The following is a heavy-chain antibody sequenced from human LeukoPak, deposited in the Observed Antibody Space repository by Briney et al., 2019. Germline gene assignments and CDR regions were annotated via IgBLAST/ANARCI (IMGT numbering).Heavy chain of an antibody. J-gene: IGHJ5*02. CDR3: ARAGRTSSIAVVGPFDP. V-gene: IGHV1-2*02. D-gene: IGHD6-19*01. CDR2: INPNSGGT. Sequence: ASVKVSCKASGYTFTGYHMHWVRQAPGQGLEWMGWINPNSGGTNYAQKFQGRVTMTRDTSISTAYMELSRLRSDDTAVYYCARAGRTSSIAVVGPFDPWGQGTLVTVSS. CDR1: GYTFTGYH.